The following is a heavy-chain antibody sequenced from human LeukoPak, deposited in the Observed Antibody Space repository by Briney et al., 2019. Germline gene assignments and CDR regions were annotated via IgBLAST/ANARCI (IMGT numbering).Heavy chain of an antibody. CDR2: ISAYNGNT. D-gene: IGHD6-19*01. V-gene: IGHV1-18*01. CDR1: GYPFVSSG. CDR3: ARGGSGTNPLDY. Sequence: EASVKVSCKASGYPFVSSGISWVRQAPGQGLEWMGWISAYNGNTIYAQKFQGRVTMTTDTSTSTAYMELRSLRSDDTAVYYCARGGSGTNPLDYWGQGTLVTVSS. J-gene: IGHJ4*02.